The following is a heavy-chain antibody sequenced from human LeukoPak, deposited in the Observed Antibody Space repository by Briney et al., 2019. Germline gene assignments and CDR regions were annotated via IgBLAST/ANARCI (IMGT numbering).Heavy chain of an antibody. Sequence: ASVKVSCKASGGTFSSYAISWVRQAPGQGLEWMGRIIPILGIANYAQKFQGRVTFTADKSTSTAYMELSSLRSEDTAVYYCARDQSPYGDYSFGYWGQGTLVTVSS. V-gene: IGHV1-69*04. D-gene: IGHD4-17*01. CDR2: IIPILGIA. J-gene: IGHJ4*02. CDR3: ARDQSPYGDYSFGY. CDR1: GGTFSSYA.